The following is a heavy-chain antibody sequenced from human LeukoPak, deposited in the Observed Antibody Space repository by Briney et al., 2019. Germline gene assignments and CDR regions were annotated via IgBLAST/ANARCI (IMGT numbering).Heavy chain of an antibody. Sequence: EASVKVSCKASGYTFSNFGISWVRQAPGQGLEWMGWISGNNDNPNYEQKFQGRFTVTTDSSTSTTYMELRNLRSDDTAVYYCARDGTSTDDYWGQGTLVTVSS. J-gene: IGHJ4*02. CDR3: ARDGTSTDDY. CDR2: ISGNNDNP. V-gene: IGHV1-18*01. D-gene: IGHD1-26*01. CDR1: GYTFSNFG.